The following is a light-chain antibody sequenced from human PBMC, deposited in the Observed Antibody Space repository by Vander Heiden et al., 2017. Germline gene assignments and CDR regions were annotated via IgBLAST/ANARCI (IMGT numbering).Light chain of an antibody. J-gene: IGKJ5*01. CDR2: DAS. Sequence: EIVLTQSPATLSLSPGERATLSCRASQSVSSYLAWYQQKPGQAARLLIYDASNRATGIPARFSGSGAGTDFTLTISSREPEDFAVYYCQQRSNWPSITFGQGTRLEIK. V-gene: IGKV3-11*01. CDR1: QSVSSY. CDR3: QQRSNWPSIT.